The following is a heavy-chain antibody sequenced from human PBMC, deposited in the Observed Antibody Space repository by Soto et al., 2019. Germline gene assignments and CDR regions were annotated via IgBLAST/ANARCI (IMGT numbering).Heavy chain of an antibody. D-gene: IGHD3-10*01. CDR1: GFTFSSYS. J-gene: IGHJ4*02. Sequence: QLLESGGGLVQPGGSLRLCCAASGFTFSSYSMNWVRQAPGKGLQWVATVGGGGDNIFYADSVKGRFTISRDDSQNMVFLQMNSLRPEDTAVYFCAKRDSGSGRSPPLINYWGQGTLVTVSS. CDR3: AKRDSGSGRSPPLINY. CDR2: VGGGGDNI. V-gene: IGHV3-23*01.